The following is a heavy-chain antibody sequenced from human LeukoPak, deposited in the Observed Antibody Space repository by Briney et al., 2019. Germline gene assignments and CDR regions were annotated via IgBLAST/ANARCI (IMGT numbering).Heavy chain of an antibody. D-gene: IGHD3-3*01. Sequence: GRSLRLSCAASGFTFSSYGMHWVRQAPGKGLEWVAVISYDGSNKYYADSVKGRFTISRDNSKNTLYLQMNSLRAEDTAVYYCAKPSYDFWSGYVYWGQGTLVTVSS. CDR2: ISYDGSNK. CDR1: GFTFSSYG. J-gene: IGHJ4*02. CDR3: AKPSYDFWSGYVY. V-gene: IGHV3-30*18.